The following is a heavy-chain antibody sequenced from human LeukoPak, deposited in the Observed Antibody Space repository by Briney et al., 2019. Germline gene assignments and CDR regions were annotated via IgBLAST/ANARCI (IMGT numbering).Heavy chain of an antibody. J-gene: IGHJ4*02. CDR2: IYYSGST. D-gene: IGHD2-21*02. CDR3: ARQVRSVAYCGGDCFY. CDR1: GGSISSSSYY. V-gene: IGHV4-39*01. Sequence: SETLSLTCTVSGGSISSSSYYWGWIRQPPGKGLEWIGSIYYSGSTYYNPSLKSRVTISVDTSKNQFSLKLSSVTAADTAVYYCARQVRSVAYCGGDCFYWGQGTLVTVSS.